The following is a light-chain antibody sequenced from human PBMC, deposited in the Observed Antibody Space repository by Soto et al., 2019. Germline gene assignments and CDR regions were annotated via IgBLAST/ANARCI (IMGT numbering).Light chain of an antibody. CDR2: DNN. J-gene: IGLJ1*01. V-gene: IGLV1-51*01. CDR1: SSNIGTNY. Sequence: QSALTQLPSVSAAPGHTVTISCSGSSSNIGTNYVPWYQQLPGTAPTLLIYDNNKRYPGVPDRFSGSKSGTSAHLGITGLQTEDESDYYRGAWDTTVGASHYALGSWTNVTVL. CDR3: GAWDTTVGASHYA.